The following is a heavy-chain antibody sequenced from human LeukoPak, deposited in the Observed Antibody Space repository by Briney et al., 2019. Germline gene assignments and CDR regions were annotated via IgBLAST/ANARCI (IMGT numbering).Heavy chain of an antibody. CDR1: GYSFTSYW. Sequence: GEFLKISCKGSGYSFTSYWIGWVRQMPGKGLKWMGIIYPGDSDARYSPSFQGQVTISADKSISTAYLPWSSLKASDTAMYYCARRRDLYSGSYYPFDYWGQGTLVTVSS. CDR3: ARRRDLYSGSYYPFDY. D-gene: IGHD1-26*01. V-gene: IGHV5-51*01. CDR2: IYPGDSDA. J-gene: IGHJ4*02.